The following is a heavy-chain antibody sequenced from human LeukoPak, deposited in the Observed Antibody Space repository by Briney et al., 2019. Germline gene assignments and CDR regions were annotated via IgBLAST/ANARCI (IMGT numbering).Heavy chain of an antibody. CDR1: GFILSSSA. CDR3: AKGLFSSGWSGGYFDS. J-gene: IGHJ4*02. D-gene: IGHD6-19*01. CDR2: VSGGGSST. V-gene: IGHV3-23*01. Sequence: GGSVRLPCGASGFILSSSALRWVRRARGKWLEWVSCVSGGGSSTYYADSVKGRFTISRDNSKNTLYLQMNSLRAEDTAMYYCAKGLFSSGWSGGYFDSWGQGTLVAVSS.